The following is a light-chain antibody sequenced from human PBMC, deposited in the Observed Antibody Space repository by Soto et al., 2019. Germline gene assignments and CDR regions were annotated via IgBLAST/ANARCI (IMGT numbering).Light chain of an antibody. V-gene: IGKV3-20*01. Sequence: EIKLTQSPCTLSLSPGERATLSCRASQSVNSRLAWYQHKPGQAPRLLISGASSRATGIPDRFSGSGSATDFTLTISRLEPEDFAVYYCQQYGSTPPMTFGQGTRLEI. CDR2: GAS. CDR1: QSVNSR. CDR3: QQYGSTPPMT. J-gene: IGKJ5*01.